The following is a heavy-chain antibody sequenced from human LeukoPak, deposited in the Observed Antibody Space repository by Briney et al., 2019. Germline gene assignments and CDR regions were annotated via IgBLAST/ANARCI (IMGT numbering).Heavy chain of an antibody. CDR3: ARGRSGGSSWYDN. J-gene: IGHJ5*02. CDR1: GGSISSGGYC. D-gene: IGHD6-13*01. CDR2: IYYSGTT. V-gene: IGHV4-31*03. Sequence: SETLSLTCTVSGGSISSGGYCWSWIRQHPGKGLGWIGCIYYSGTTYYNPSLQSRVTISVDTSKNQFSLKLNSVTAADTAIYYCARGRSGGSSWYDNWGQGTLVTVYS.